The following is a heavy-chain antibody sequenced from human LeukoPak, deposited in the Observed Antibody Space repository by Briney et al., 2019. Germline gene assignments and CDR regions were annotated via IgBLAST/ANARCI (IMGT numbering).Heavy chain of an antibody. Sequence: PSQTLSLTCTVSGGSISSGGYYWSWIRQHPGKGLEWIGYIYYSGSTYYNPSPKSRVTISVDTSKNQFSLKLSSVTAADTAVYYCARGGYRGVFTWGQGTLVTVSS. D-gene: IGHD5-18*01. J-gene: IGHJ4*02. CDR3: ARGGYRGVFT. V-gene: IGHV4-31*03. CDR1: GGSISSGGYY. CDR2: IYYSGST.